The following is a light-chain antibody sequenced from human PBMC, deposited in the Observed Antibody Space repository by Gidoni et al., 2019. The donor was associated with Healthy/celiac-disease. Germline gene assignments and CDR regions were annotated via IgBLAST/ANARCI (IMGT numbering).Light chain of an antibody. V-gene: IGKV1-39*01. CDR1: QSISSY. Sequence: DIQMTQSPSSLSASVGDRVTITCRASQSISSYLNWYQQKPGKAPKLLIYSASSLQSGVPSRFSGSGSGTDFTRTISSLQPEDFATYYGQQSYSTPRAFXPXTKVDIK. CDR2: SAS. CDR3: QQSYSTPRA. J-gene: IGKJ3*01.